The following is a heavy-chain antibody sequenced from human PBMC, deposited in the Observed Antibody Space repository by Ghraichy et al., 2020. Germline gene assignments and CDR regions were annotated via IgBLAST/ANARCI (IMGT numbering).Heavy chain of an antibody. CDR3: ASPYYYDSSGLGYGMYV. V-gene: IGHV4-39*01. CDR1: GGSISSSSYY. D-gene: IGHD3-22*01. Sequence: SETLSLTCTVSGGSISSSSYYWGWIRQPPGKGLEWIGSIYYSGSTYYNPSLKSRVTISVDTSKNQFSLKLSSVTAAETAVYYCASPYYYDSSGLGYGMYVWGKGTTVTVSS. CDR2: IYYSGST. J-gene: IGHJ6*04.